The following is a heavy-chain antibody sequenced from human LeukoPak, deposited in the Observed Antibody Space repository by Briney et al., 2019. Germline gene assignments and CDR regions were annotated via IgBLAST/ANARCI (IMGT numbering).Heavy chain of an antibody. CDR3: ARDMELRYFDWLSSEGCFDY. Sequence: PGGSLRLSCAASGFTFSDYYMNWVRQAPGKGLEWVSYISGSGTTIDYADSVKGRFTISRDNAKNSLYLQMNSLRAEDTAVYYCARDMELRYFDWLSSEGCFDYWGQGTVVTVSS. D-gene: IGHD3-9*01. CDR1: GFTFSDYY. J-gene: IGHJ4*02. V-gene: IGHV3-11*01. CDR2: ISGSGTTI.